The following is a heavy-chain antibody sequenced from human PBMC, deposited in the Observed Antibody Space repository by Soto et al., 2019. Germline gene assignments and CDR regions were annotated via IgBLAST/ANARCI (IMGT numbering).Heavy chain of an antibody. Sequence: PGGSLRLSCAASGFTFTNYLMHWVRQVPGKGLVWVSRINADGSYASYADFVKGRFTISRDNSRNTVHLQMNSLSAEDTAVYYCARDFTTAETPGDDFDYWGQGIPVIVSS. CDR3: ARDFTTAETPGDDFDY. V-gene: IGHV3-74*01. J-gene: IGHJ4*02. CDR2: INADGSYA. CDR1: GFTFTNYL. D-gene: IGHD4-17*01.